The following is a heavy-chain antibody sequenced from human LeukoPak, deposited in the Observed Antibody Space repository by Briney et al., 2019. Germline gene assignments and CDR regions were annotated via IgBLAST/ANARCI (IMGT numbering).Heavy chain of an antibody. CDR3: ARAPYEGAFDI. V-gene: IGHV1-8*03. CDR1: GYTFTSYD. J-gene: IGHJ3*02. Sequence: ASVKVSCKASGYTFTSYDINWVRRATGQGLEWMGWMNPNSGNTGYAQKFQGRVTITRNTSISTAYMELSSLRSEDTAVYYCARAPYEGAFDIWGQGTLVTVSS. D-gene: IGHD3-16*01. CDR2: MNPNSGNT.